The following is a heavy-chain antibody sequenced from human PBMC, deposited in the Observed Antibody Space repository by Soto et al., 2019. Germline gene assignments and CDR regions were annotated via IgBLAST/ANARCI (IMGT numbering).Heavy chain of an antibody. D-gene: IGHD3-10*01. Sequence: GGSLRLSCAASGFTFTSYGMHWVRQAPGKGLEWVAAISYDGSEKYYADSVKGRFTISRDNSKNTQYLQMNNLRPEDTAVYYCTKGHVVRGDWGQGARVTVPQ. V-gene: IGHV3-30*18. CDR3: TKGHVVRGD. J-gene: IGHJ4*02. CDR2: ISYDGSEK. CDR1: GFTFTSYG.